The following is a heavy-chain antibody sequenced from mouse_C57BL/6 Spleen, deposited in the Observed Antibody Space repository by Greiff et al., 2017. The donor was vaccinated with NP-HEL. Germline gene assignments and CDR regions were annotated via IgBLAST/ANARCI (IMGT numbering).Heavy chain of an antibody. CDR1: GFSLTSYA. CDR3: ASHYYGSSYVGFAY. D-gene: IGHD1-1*01. Sequence: VQLQQSGPGLVAPSQSLSITCTVSGFSLTSYAISWVRQPPGKGLEWLGVIWTGGGTNYNSALKSRLSISKDNSKSQVFLKMNSLQTDDTARYYCASHYYGSSYVGFAYWGQGTLVTVSA. J-gene: IGHJ3*01. V-gene: IGHV2-9-1*01. CDR2: IWTGGGT.